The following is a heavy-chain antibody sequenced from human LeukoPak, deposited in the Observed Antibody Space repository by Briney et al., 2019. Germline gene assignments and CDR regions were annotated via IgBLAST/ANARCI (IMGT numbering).Heavy chain of an antibody. J-gene: IGHJ4*02. CDR3: ATAPPWGSYRYNY. CDR2: FDPEDGET. D-gene: IGHD3-16*02. V-gene: IGHV1-24*01. Sequence: GASVTVSCKVSGYTLTELSMHWIRQAPGKGLEWMGGFDPEDGETNNVQKFQGRVTMTEDTSTDTAYMELSSLRSEDTAVYYCATAPPWGSYRYNYWGQGTLVTVSS. CDR1: GYTLTELS.